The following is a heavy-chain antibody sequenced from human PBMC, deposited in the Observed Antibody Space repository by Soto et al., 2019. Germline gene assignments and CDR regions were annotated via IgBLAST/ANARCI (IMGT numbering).Heavy chain of an antibody. CDR3: ARAKIHSTHYYYGMDV. Sequence: SETLSLTCTVSGGSISSYYWSWIRQPPGKGLEWIGYIYYSGSTNYNPSLKSRVTISVDTSKNQFSLKLSSVTAADTAVYYCARAKIHSTHYYYGMDVWGQGTTVTVSS. V-gene: IGHV4-59*01. D-gene: IGHD6-13*01. J-gene: IGHJ6*02. CDR2: IYYSGST. CDR1: GGSISSYY.